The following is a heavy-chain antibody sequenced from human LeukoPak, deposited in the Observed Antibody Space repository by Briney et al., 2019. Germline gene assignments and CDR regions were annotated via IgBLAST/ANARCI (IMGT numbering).Heavy chain of an antibody. V-gene: IGHV3-23*01. CDR3: AKSGIEDSPNDAFDI. CDR2: IRGSGDNT. D-gene: IGHD2-21*01. CDR1: GFTFSNYG. J-gene: IGHJ3*02. Sequence: GGSLRLSCAASGFTFSNYGMTWVRQAPGKGLEWVSAIRGSGDNTYYADSVKGRFTISRDNSKNTLYLQMNSLRADDTAVYYCAKSGIEDSPNDAFDIWGQGTMVTVSS.